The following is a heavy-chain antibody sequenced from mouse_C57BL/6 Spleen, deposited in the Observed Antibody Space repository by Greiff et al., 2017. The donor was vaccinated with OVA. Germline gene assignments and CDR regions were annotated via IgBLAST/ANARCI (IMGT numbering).Heavy chain of an antibody. CDR2: IWSGGST. V-gene: IGHV2-2*01. J-gene: IGHJ3*01. CDR3: ARGPLPFAY. D-gene: IGHD5-1*01. Sequence: VQGVESGPGLVQPSQSLSITCTVSGFSLTSYGVHWVRQSPGKGLEWLGVIWSGGSTDYNAAFISRLSISKDNSKSQVFFKMNSLQADDTAIYYCARGPLPFAYWGQGTLVTVSA. CDR1: GFSLTSYG.